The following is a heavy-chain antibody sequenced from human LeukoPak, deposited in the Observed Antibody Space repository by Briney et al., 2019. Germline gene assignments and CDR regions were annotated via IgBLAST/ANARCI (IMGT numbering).Heavy chain of an antibody. CDR3: ARGRDCSGGSCPGQI. CDR2: INQDGSQK. V-gene: IGHV3-7*01. J-gene: IGHJ3*02. CDR1: GFTFSTYW. D-gene: IGHD2-15*01. Sequence: GGSLRLSCGASGFTFSTYWMSWVRQAPGKGLEWVASINQDGSQKYYVDSVKGRFTISRDNAKNSLYLQMNSLRAEDTAVYYCARGRDCSGGSCPGQIWGQGTMVTVSS.